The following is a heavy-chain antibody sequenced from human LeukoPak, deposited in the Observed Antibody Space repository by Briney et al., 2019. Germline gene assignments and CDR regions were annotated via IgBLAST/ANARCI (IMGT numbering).Heavy chain of an antibody. Sequence: KPSETLSLTCAVYGDSFSGYYWSWIRRPPGKGLEWIGEIHHSRGTNYNPSLKSRVTISVDTSKNQFSLKLRSVTAADTAVYYCARGWLELNYYYMDVWGKGTTVTVSS. J-gene: IGHJ6*03. V-gene: IGHV4-34*01. CDR2: IHHSRGT. D-gene: IGHD1-7*01. CDR3: ARGWLELNYYYMDV. CDR1: GDSFSGYY.